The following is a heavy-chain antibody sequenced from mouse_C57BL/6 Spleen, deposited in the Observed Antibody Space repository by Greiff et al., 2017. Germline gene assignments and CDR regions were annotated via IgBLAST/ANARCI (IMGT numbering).Heavy chain of an antibody. CDR2: IYPRSGNT. CDR3: ARRGYFDY. V-gene: IGHV1-81*01. J-gene: IGHJ2*01. CDR1: GYTFTSYG. Sequence: VQLQQSGAELARPGASVKLSCKASGYTFTSYGISWVKQRTGQGLEWIGEIYPRSGNTYYNEKFKGKATLTADKSSSTAYMGLRSLTSEDSAVYFCARRGYFDYWGQGTTLTVSS.